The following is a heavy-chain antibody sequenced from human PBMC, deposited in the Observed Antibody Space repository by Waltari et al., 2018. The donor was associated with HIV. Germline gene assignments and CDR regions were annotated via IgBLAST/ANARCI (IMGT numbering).Heavy chain of an antibody. Sequence: QVQLVQSGAEVKKPGSSVKVSCKASGGTFSSYTISWVRQAPGQGLEWVGKISPLHGIANNAQKFQGGVTITADKSTSTAYMELSSLGSEDTAVYYCARGSHYYDLWSALTAFDPWGQGTLVTVSS. CDR1: GGTFSSYT. D-gene: IGHD3-3*01. CDR2: ISPLHGIA. J-gene: IGHJ5*02. V-gene: IGHV1-69*02. CDR3: ARGSHYYDLWSALTAFDP.